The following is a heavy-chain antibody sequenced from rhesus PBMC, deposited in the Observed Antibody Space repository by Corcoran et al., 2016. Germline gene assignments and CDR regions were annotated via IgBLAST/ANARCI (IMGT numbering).Heavy chain of an antibody. CDR1: GGSISSNY. V-gene: IGHV4S11*01. J-gene: IGHJ4*01. CDR3: ARGGPTGFDY. CDR2: IYGSASST. D-gene: IGHD3-9*01. Sequence: QVQLQESGPGLVKPLETLSLTCAVSGGSISSNYWIWIRQPPGKGLAWIGYIYGSASSTNYNPSLKSRVTLSVDTSKNQFSLTLSSVTAADTAVFYCARGGPTGFDYWGQGVLVTVSS.